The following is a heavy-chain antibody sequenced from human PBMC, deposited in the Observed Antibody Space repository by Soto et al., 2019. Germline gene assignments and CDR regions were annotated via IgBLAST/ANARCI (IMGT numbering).Heavy chain of an antibody. V-gene: IGHV4-31*03. J-gene: IGHJ6*02. Sequence: QVQLQESGPGLVKPSQTLSLTCTVSGGSISSGGYYWSWIRQHPGKGLEWIGYIYYSGSTYYNPALKSRATITVDTAKNQFPLKLRSVTAAATAVYYCARDPLSRRNYYYGMDVWGQGTTVTVSS. CDR3: ARDPLSRRNYYYGMDV. CDR2: IYYSGST. CDR1: GGSISSGGYY.